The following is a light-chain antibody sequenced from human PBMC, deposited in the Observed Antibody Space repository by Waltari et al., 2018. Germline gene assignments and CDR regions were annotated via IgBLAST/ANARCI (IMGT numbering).Light chain of an antibody. CDR2: GDS. J-gene: IGKJ5*01. CDR3: QHFGASPIT. V-gene: IGKV3-20*01. Sequence: EIVLTQSPGTLSLSPGERATLSCRASETIDSSYLAWYQQKLGQAPRLLIFGDSSRAPVTPDTFSGSGSGTDFTLTISRVEPEDFAMYFCQHFGASPITFGQGTRLEIK. CDR1: ETIDSSY.